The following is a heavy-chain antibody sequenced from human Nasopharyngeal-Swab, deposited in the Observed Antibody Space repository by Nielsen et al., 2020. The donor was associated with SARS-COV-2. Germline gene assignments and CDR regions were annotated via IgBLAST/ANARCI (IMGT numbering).Heavy chain of an antibody. D-gene: IGHD1-26*01. CDR1: GFTFSYYA. CDR2: ISDGGGST. V-gene: IGHV3-23*01. CDR3: AKGGSLSGSWD. Sequence: GESLKISCADTGFTFSYYAMNWVRQAPGKGLEWVSGISDGGGSTSYADSAKGRFTISRDNSKNTLFLQMSSLRDEDTAVYYCAKGGSLSGSWDWGQGTLVTVSS. J-gene: IGHJ4*02.